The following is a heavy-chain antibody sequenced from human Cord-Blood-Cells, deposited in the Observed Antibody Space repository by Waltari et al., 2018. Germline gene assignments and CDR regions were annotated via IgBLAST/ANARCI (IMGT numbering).Heavy chain of an antibody. J-gene: IGHJ4*02. D-gene: IGHD4-17*01. CDR2: INPNSGGT. CDR3: ARDYRGDYGDYYFDY. CDR1: GYTFTGYY. Sequence: QVQLVQSGAEVKKPGASVKVSCKASGYTFTGYYMHWVRQAPGQGLEWMGWINPNSGGTNYAQKFQGWVTMTRDTSISTAYMELSRLRSDDTAVYYCARDYRGDYGDYYFDYWGQGTLVTVSS. V-gene: IGHV1-2*04.